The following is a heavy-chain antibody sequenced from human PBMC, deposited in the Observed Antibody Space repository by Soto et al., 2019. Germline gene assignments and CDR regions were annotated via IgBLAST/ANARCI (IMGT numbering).Heavy chain of an antibody. Sequence: EVQLVESGGGLVQPGGSPRLSCAASGFTVSSHYMSWVRQAPGKGLEWVSVIYSGGSTYYADSVKGRFTISRHNSKNTLYLQMNSLRAEDTAVYYCARGQWLVLGAFDIWGQGTMVTVSS. CDR1: GFTVSSHY. D-gene: IGHD6-19*01. CDR2: IYSGGST. J-gene: IGHJ3*02. CDR3: ARGQWLVLGAFDI. V-gene: IGHV3-53*04.